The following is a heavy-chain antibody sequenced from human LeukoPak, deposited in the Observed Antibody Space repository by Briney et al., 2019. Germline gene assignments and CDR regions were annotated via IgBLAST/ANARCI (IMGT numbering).Heavy chain of an antibody. CDR1: GGSISSRSYY. V-gene: IGHV4-39*07. J-gene: IGHJ3*02. CDR2: IYYSGSS. CDR3: ARDLFGALAGLRPYEDAFDI. Sequence: SETLSLTCTVSGGSISSRSYYWGWIRQPPGKGLEWIGSIYYSGSSYNNPSLKSRVTISVDKSKNQFSLKLSSVTAADTAVYYCARDLFGALAGLRPYEDAFDIWGQGTMVTVSS. D-gene: IGHD3-10*01.